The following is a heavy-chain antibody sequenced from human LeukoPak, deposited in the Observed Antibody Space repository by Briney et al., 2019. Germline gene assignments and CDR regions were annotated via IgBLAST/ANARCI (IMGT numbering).Heavy chain of an antibody. V-gene: IGHV3-23*01. CDR2: ISGSGGST. J-gene: IGHJ5*02. CDR3: AKVPKDCSGGSCS. Sequence: GGSLRLSCAASGFTFNSYWMSWVRQAPGKGLEWVSAISGSGGSTYYADSVKGRFTISRDNSKNTLYLQMNSLRAEDTAVYYCAKVPKDCSGGSCSWGQGTLVTVSS. CDR1: GFTFNSYW. D-gene: IGHD2-15*01.